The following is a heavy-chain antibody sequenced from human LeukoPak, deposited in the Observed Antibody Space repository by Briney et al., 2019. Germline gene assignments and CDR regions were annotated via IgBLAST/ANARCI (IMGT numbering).Heavy chain of an antibody. J-gene: IGHJ4*02. V-gene: IGHV3-23*01. CDR2: ISGSGGST. Sequence: GGSLRLSCAASGFTFSSYAMSWVRQAPGKGLEWVSAISGSGGSTYYADSVKGRFTISRDNSKDTLYLQMNSLRAEDTAVYYCAKDRAWIQLWYDYWGQGTLVTVSS. CDR1: GFTFSSYA. CDR3: AKDRAWIQLWYDY. D-gene: IGHD5-18*01.